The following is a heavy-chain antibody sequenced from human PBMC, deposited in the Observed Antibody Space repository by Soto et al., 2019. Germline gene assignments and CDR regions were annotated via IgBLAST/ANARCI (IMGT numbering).Heavy chain of an antibody. J-gene: IGHJ5*02. D-gene: IGHD6-13*01. CDR3: ARQRVAAADKRFDP. CDR2: IYYSGST. CDR1: GGSISSSSYY. V-gene: IGHV4-39*01. Sequence: SETLSLTCTVSGGSISSSSYYWGWIRQPPGKGLEWIGSIYYSGSTYYNPSPKSRVTISVDTSKNQFSLKLSSVTAADTAVYYCARQRVAAADKRFDPWGQGTLVTVSS.